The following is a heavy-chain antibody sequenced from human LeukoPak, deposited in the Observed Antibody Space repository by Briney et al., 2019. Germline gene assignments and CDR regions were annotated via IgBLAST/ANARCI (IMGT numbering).Heavy chain of an antibody. V-gene: IGHV3-74*01. CDR2: INSDGSNT. Sequence: GGSLRLSCAASGFAFSSHWMHWVRQVPGKGLVWLSRINSDGSNTIYADSVEGRFTISRDNVKNTLYLQMSSLRAEDTAVYFCVRGYSFGPYGMDVWGQGTTVTVSS. D-gene: IGHD2-15*01. J-gene: IGHJ6*02. CDR3: VRGYSFGPYGMDV. CDR1: GFAFSSHW.